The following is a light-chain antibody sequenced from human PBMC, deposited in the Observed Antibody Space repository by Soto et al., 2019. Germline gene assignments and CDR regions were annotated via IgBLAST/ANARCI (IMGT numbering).Light chain of an antibody. CDR2: AAS. Sequence: DIQMTQSPCTLSASVGDRVTITCRASQSISSWLAWYQQKPGKAPKLLIYAASSLQSGVPSRFSGSASGTDFTLTISSLQPEDFATYYCLQDYSYPWTFGQGTKVDIK. J-gene: IGKJ1*01. CDR3: LQDYSYPWT. V-gene: IGKV1-5*01. CDR1: QSISSW.